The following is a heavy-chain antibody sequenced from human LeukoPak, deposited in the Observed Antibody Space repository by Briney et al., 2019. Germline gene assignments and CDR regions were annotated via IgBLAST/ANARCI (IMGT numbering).Heavy chain of an antibody. V-gene: IGHV3-7*01. D-gene: IGHD6-13*01. Sequence: GGSLRLSCAASGFTFSSYWMSWVRQARGKGLEWVANIKQDGSEKYYVDSVKGRFTISRDNAKNSLYLQMNSLRAEDTAVYYCATQNTGYSSSWYEGNWFGPWGQGTLVTVSS. CDR1: GFTFSSYW. CDR2: IKQDGSEK. CDR3: ATQNTGYSSSWYEGNWFGP. J-gene: IGHJ5*02.